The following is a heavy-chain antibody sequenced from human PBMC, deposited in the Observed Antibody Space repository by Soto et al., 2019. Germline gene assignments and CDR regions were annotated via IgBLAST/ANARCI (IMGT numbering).Heavy chain of an antibody. CDR1: GASIDNNGYS. J-gene: IGHJ5*02. CDR2: NNNRGGT. Sequence: QVQLQESGPGLVIPSQTLTLTCAVSGASIDNNGYSWTWIRQHPGKGLEWIRTNNNRGGTYYNPSLKSRLTISLDTSQNHFSLRLNAVTAADTATYYCARGGSGWKALNWFDPWGQGIMVTVSS. CDR3: ARGGSGWKALNWFDP. V-gene: IGHV4-31*11. D-gene: IGHD6-19*01.